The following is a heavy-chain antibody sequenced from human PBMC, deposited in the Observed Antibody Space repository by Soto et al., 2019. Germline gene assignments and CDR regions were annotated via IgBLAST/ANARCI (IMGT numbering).Heavy chain of an antibody. CDR3: ARGPDFWSHSTLYSLDD. CDR1: GGTFSSYA. Sequence: ASVKVSCKACGGTFSSYAISWVRQAPGQGLEWMGGIIPIFGTANYAQKFQGRVTITADKSTSTAYMELSSLRSEDTAVYYCARGPDFWSHSTLYSLDDWGQGTRVTVSS. D-gene: IGHD3-3*01. CDR2: IIPIFGTA. J-gene: IGHJ4*02. V-gene: IGHV1-69*06.